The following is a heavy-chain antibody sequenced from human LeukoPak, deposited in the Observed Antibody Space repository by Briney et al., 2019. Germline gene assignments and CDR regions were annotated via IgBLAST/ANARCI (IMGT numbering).Heavy chain of an antibody. J-gene: IGHJ4*02. CDR1: GFTFSSYG. CDR3: AKEVYDILTGSAFDY. Sequence: GGSLRLSCAASGFTFSSYGMHWVRQAPGKGLEWVAFIRYDGSNKYYADSVKGRFTISRDNSKNTLYLRMNSLRAEDTAVYYCAKEVYDILTGSAFDYWGQGTLVTVSS. CDR2: IRYDGSNK. D-gene: IGHD3-9*01. V-gene: IGHV3-30*02.